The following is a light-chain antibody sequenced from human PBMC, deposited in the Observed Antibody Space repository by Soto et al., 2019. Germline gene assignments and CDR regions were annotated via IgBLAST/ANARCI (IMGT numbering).Light chain of an antibody. CDR1: QTITSNF. J-gene: IGKJ2*03. V-gene: IGKV3-20*01. Sequence: EIVLTQSPGTLSLSPGERATLSCRASQTITSNFLAWYQQKPGQAPRLLIYGASTRAAGAPDRLSGSGSGTDYTLTITRLEPEDFAVYYCQQYGRSPLMYSFGQGTKLGVK. CDR2: GAS. CDR3: QQYGRSPLMYS.